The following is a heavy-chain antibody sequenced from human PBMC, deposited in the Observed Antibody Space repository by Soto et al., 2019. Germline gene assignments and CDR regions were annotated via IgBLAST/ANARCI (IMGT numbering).Heavy chain of an antibody. J-gene: IGHJ4*02. CDR1: GFTFTSSA. D-gene: IGHD3-10*01. V-gene: IGHV1-58*02. CDR3: ARDSFEGFGPQGY. CDR2: IVVGSGNT. Sequence: ASVKVSCKASGFTFTSSAMQWVRQARGQRLEWIGWIVVGSGNTNYAQKFQERVTITRDMSTSTAYMELSSLRSEDTAVYYCARDSFEGFGPQGYWGQGTLVTAPQ.